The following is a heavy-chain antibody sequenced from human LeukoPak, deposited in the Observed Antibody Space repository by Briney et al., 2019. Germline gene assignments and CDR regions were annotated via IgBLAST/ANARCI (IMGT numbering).Heavy chain of an antibody. CDR1: GYSFTTYW. D-gene: IGHD6-6*01. J-gene: IGHJ4*02. Sequence: PGGSLRLSCKGSGYSFTTYWITWVRQMPGKGLEWMGIIYPGDSDTRYSPSFQGQVTISADKPISTAYLQWSSLKASDTAMYYCARRSTISARLFDSWGQGTLVTVSS. CDR3: ARRSTISARLFDS. V-gene: IGHV5-51*04. CDR2: IYPGDSDT.